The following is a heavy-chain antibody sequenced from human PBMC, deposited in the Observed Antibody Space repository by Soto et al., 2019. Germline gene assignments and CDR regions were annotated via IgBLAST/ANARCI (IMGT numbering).Heavy chain of an antibody. D-gene: IGHD3-3*01. CDR1: GFTFINYA. V-gene: IGHV3-23*01. J-gene: IGHJ6*02. CDR2: ISGVGGST. CDR3: ANPYDFWSGYLYGMDV. Sequence: GGSLRLSCVASGFTFINYAMSWVRQAPGKGLEWVSGISGVGGSTAYADSVKGRFTISRDNSKNTVYLQMNSLRAEDTAVYFCANPYDFWSGYLYGMDVWGQGTTVTV.